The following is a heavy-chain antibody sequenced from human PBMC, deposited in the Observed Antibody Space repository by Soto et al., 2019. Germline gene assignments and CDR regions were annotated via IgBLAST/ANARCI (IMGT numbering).Heavy chain of an antibody. CDR1: GGSISSSSYY. D-gene: IGHD4-17*01. CDR3: ARHGHGGAPRYFDL. J-gene: IGHJ2*01. CDR2: IYYSGST. Sequence: QLQLQESGPGLVKPSETLSLTCTVSGGSISSSSYYWGWIRQPPGKGLEWIGSIYYSGSTYYNPSLKSRVTISVDTSKNQFSLKLSSVTAADTAVYYCARHGHGGAPRYFDLWGRGTLVTVSS. V-gene: IGHV4-39*01.